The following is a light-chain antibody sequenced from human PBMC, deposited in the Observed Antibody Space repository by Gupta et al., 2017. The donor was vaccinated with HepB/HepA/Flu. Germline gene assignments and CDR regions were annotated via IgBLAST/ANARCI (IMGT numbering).Light chain of an antibody. CDR1: QSVSSN. Sequence: EIVMTQSPATLSVSPGERATLSCRASQSVSSNLAWYQQKPGQAPRLLIYGASTRATGITARFSGSGSGTEFTLTISSLQYEDFEVYYCQQYNTWRSFGQGTKLEIK. CDR3: QQYNTWRS. J-gene: IGKJ2*04. CDR2: GAS. V-gene: IGKV3-15*01.